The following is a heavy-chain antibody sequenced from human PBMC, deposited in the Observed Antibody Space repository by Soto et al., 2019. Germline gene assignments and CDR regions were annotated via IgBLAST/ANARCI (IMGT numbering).Heavy chain of an antibody. Sequence: QVQLVESGGGVVQPGRSLRLSCAAFGFTLDDYSMHWVRQAPGKGLEWVALISYEGSNKYYADSVKGRFTISRDNAKYTLFLEENSLRTEDTAVYYCARRHIQSARNDGFDIWGQGTMVTVSS. CDR2: ISYEGSNK. V-gene: IGHV3-30-3*01. CDR3: ARRHIQSARNDGFDI. J-gene: IGHJ3*02. CDR1: GFTLDDYS.